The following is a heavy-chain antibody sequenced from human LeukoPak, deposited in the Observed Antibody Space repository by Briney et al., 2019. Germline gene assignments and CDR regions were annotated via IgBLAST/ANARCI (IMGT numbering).Heavy chain of an antibody. J-gene: IGHJ4*02. CDR1: GFTFSSYG. V-gene: IGHV3-33*01. Sequence: GGSLRLSCAASGFTFSSYGMHWVRQAPGKGLEWVAVIWSDGSNEYYADSVKGRFTISRDNSKNTLYLQMTSLRAEDTAVYYCARDIAPAGHGGFDYWGQGTLVTVSS. D-gene: IGHD6-13*01. CDR3: ARDIAPAGHGGFDY. CDR2: IWSDGSNE.